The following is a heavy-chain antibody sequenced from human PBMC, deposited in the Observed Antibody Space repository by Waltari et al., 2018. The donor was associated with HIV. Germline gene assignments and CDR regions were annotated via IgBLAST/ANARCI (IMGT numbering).Heavy chain of an antibody. D-gene: IGHD3-3*01. CDR1: GYTFTDHY. CDR3: VRDRGLNWNGDI. J-gene: IGHJ4*02. Sequence: QRQLVQAEAEMNRTGASGKVSCRAYGYTFTDHYLSWVRHVPGPGLEWMGWMNPNGGATNYAQKFQGRISMTRDTSITTAYMELSGLGSDDTAIFYCVRDRGLNWNGDIWGQGTLVTVSS. V-gene: IGHV1-2*02. CDR2: MNPNGGAT.